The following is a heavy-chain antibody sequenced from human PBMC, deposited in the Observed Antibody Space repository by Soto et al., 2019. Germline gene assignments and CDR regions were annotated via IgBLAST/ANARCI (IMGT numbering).Heavy chain of an antibody. J-gene: IGHJ4*02. CDR1: GFTFGDYP. D-gene: IGHD2-21*01. Sequence: PGGSLRLSCTASGFTFGDYPMSWFRQAPGKGLEWVGFIRGKAYGGTTEYAASVKGRFTISRDDSKSIAYLQMNSLKTEDTAVYYCARAGIRTSFDYWGQGTLVTVSS. CDR3: ARAGIRTSFDY. CDR2: IRGKAYGGTT. V-gene: IGHV3-49*03.